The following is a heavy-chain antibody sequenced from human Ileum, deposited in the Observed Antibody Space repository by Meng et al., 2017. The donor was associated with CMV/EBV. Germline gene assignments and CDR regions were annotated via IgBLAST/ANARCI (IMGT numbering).Heavy chain of an antibody. CDR3: AREVPQNSGTWQGWFDY. V-gene: IGHV3-48*03. Sequence: GGSLRLSCAGSGFTFSSYEMNWVRQAPGKGLEWVSYISSSGKTIYYADAVKGRFIISRDNANNSLHLQMHSLRVEDTAMYYCAREVPQNSGTWQGWFDYWGQGALVTVSS. CDR2: ISSSGKTI. D-gene: IGHD6-13*01. J-gene: IGHJ4*02. CDR1: GFTFSSYE.